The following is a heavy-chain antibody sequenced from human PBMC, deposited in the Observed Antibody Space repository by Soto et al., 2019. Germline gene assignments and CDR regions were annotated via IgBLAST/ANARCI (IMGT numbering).Heavy chain of an antibody. Sequence: PGGSLRLSCAAPGFTFSSYAMSWVRQAPGKGLEWVSAISGSGGSTYYADSVKGRFTISRDNSKNTLYLQMNSLRAEDTAVYYCAKDTQYQLLYFDYWGQGTLVTVSS. J-gene: IGHJ4*02. CDR1: GFTFSSYA. CDR2: ISGSGGST. V-gene: IGHV3-23*01. CDR3: AKDTQYQLLYFDY. D-gene: IGHD2-2*01.